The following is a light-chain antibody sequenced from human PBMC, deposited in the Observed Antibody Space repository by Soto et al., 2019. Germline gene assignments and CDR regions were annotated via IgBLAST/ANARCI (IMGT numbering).Light chain of an antibody. CDR3: QQYGSSPRFT. J-gene: IGKJ3*01. CDR2: GAS. Sequence: EIVVTLSPGTLSLSPGERATLSCRASQSVSSSYLAWYQQKPGQAPRLLIYGASSRATGIPDRFSGSGSGTDFTLTISRLEPEDFAVYYCQQYGSSPRFTFGPVTKVYIK. CDR1: QSVSSSY. V-gene: IGKV3-20*01.